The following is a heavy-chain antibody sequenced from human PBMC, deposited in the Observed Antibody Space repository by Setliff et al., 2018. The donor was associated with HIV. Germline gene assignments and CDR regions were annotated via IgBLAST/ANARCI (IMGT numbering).Heavy chain of an antibody. J-gene: IGHJ3*02. D-gene: IGHD3-10*01. CDR3: TGRAPMPPWYDGGWSGDGSFEI. V-gene: IGHV4-59*08. CDR2: VYSSGST. CDR1: GGSISSYY. Sequence: PPETLSLTCTVSGGSISSYYWSWIRQPPGKGLEWIGYVYSSGSTKYNPSLKSRAIISLDTSKNQVSLRLTSATAADTAVYYCTGRAPMPPWYDGGWSGDGSFEIWGQGRKVTVSS.